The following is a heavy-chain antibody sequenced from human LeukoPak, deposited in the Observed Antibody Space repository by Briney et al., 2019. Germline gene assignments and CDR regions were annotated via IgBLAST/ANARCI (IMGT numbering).Heavy chain of an antibody. CDR1: GFTFSSYW. Sequence: GGSLRLSCAASGFTFSSYWMSWVRQAPGKGLEWVANIKQDGSEKYYVDSVKGRFTISRDNAKNSLYLQMNSLRAEDTAVYYCARGVVPAATSYYYYGMDVWGQGTTVTVSS. CDR3: ARGVVPAATSYYYYGMDV. J-gene: IGHJ6*02. D-gene: IGHD2-2*01. CDR2: IKQDGSEK. V-gene: IGHV3-7*03.